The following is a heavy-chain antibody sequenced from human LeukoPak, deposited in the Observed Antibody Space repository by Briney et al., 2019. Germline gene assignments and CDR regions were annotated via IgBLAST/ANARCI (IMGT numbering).Heavy chain of an antibody. D-gene: IGHD2-2*01. J-gene: IGHJ4*02. CDR3: ARGGYSSSWYYYSDY. CDR1: GYSFTSYW. V-gene: IGHV5-51*01. CDR2: IYPGDADT. Sequence: GESLEISCKGSGYSFTSYWIGWVRQLPGKGLEWMGIIYPGDADTRYSPSFQGQVTISADKSITTAYLQWNSLKASDTAMYYCARGGYSSSWYYYSDYWGQGTLVTVSS.